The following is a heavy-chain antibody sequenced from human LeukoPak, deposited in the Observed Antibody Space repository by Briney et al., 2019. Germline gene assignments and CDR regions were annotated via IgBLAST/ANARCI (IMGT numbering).Heavy chain of an antibody. CDR2: ISNSDTII. D-gene: IGHD6-6*01. Sequence: PGGSLRLSCAASGISFSSYEMNWVRQAPGKGLEWVSYISNSDTIIFYADSVRGRFTISRDNAKNSLFLQMNSLRADDTAVYYCAGVPMCSSYIDSWGQGTLVTVSS. CDR1: GISFSSYE. V-gene: IGHV3-48*03. CDR3: AGVPMCSSYIDS. J-gene: IGHJ4*02.